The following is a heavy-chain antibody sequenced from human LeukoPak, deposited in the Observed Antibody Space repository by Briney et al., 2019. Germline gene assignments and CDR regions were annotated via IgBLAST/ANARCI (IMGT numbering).Heavy chain of an antibody. J-gene: IGHJ5*02. Sequence: PSETLSLTCAVYGGSFSGYYWSWIRQPPGKGLEWIGEINHSGSTNYNPAHKSRVTISVDTSKNQFSLKRSSVTAAGTAVYYCARRNLVASDPWGQGTLVTVSS. CDR1: GGSFSGYY. CDR2: INHSGST. CDR3: ARRNLVASDP. V-gene: IGHV4-34*01.